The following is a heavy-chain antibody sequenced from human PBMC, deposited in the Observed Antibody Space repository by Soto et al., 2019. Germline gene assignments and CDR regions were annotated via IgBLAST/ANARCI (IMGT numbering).Heavy chain of an antibody. Sequence: QVQLVQSGAEVKKPGASVKVSCKASGYTFTSYDINWVRQATGQGLEWMGWMNPNSGNTGYAQKFQGRVTMTRNTSIRTAYMELSSLRSEDTAVYYCARERGYCTNGVCSNWFAPWGQGTLVTVSS. J-gene: IGHJ5*02. CDR3: ARERGYCTNGVCSNWFAP. CDR2: MNPNSGNT. V-gene: IGHV1-8*01. CDR1: GYTFTSYD. D-gene: IGHD2-8*01.